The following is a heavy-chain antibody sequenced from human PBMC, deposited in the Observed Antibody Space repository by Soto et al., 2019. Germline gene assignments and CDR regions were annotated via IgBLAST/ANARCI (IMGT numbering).Heavy chain of an antibody. D-gene: IGHD2-15*01. CDR3: ARCYCSVGSCYTCWHFAL. V-gene: IGHV1-18*01. Sequence: QVQLVQSGAEVKKPGASVKVSCKASGYTFNNYGISWVRQAPGQGLEWMGWIGPYNGNTDHAQNFQGRVTMTTETSTNTAYMELRSLRSDDTALYYCARCYCSVGSCYTCWHFALWGRGTLVTVSS. J-gene: IGHJ2*01. CDR2: IGPYNGNT. CDR1: GYTFNNYG.